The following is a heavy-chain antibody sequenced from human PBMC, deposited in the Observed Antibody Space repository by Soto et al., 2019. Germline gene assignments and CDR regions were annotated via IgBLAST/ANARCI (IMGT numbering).Heavy chain of an antibody. D-gene: IGHD3-3*01. CDR3: ARWSYLDY. CDR1: GFSFGSYA. CDR2: ISGSDGKT. J-gene: IGHJ4*02. V-gene: IGHV3-23*01. Sequence: GGSLRLSCAASGFSFGSYALSWVRQTPGKGREWVSTISGSDGKTFYADSVKDRFSISRDTSQSTLYLQMKRLRADDPTMYYCARWSYLDYWGQGTRVTVSS.